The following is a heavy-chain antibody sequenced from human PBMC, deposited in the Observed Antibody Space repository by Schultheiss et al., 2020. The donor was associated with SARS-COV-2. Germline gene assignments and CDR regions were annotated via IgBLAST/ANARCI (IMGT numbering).Heavy chain of an antibody. J-gene: IGHJ4*02. CDR2: THYSGSS. CDR1: GGSINNYS. D-gene: IGHD3-10*01. Sequence: SETLSLTCTVSGGSINNYSWTWIRQHPGKGLEWIGYTHYSGSSYYSPSLKSRVTISIDTSKNQFSLKLSSVTAADTAVYYCARDGYSYGYPPTLIRGVLTYWGQGTLVTVSS. CDR3: ARDGYSYGYPPTLIRGVLTY. V-gene: IGHV4-59*06.